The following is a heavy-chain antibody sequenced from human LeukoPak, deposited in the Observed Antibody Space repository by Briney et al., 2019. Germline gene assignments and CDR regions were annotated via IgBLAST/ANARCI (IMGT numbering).Heavy chain of an antibody. CDR3: AKGKATGAVDWFDP. CDR1: GFTFSNFC. Sequence: GGSLRLSCAASGFTFSNFCMMWVRQAPGKGLEWVSSITGGGVPYYVDSVKGRFTVSRDNSKNTLYLQINSLTAEDTAFYYCAKGKATGAVDWFDPWGQGTLVTASS. CDR2: ITGGGVP. D-gene: IGHD2-8*02. J-gene: IGHJ5*02. V-gene: IGHV3-23*01.